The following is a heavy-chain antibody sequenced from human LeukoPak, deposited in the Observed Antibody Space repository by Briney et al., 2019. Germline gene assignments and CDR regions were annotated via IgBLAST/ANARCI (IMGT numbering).Heavy chain of an antibody. Sequence: SETLSLTCAVYGGSFSGYYWSWIRQPPGKGLEWIGETNHSGSTNYNPSLKSRVTISVDTSKNQFSLKLSSVTAADTAVYYCARGTCSSTSCYAGPFYYYYYGMDVWGQGTTVTVSS. CDR1: GGSFSGYY. D-gene: IGHD2-2*01. V-gene: IGHV4-34*01. CDR2: TNHSGST. CDR3: ARGTCSSTSCYAGPFYYYYYGMDV. J-gene: IGHJ6*02.